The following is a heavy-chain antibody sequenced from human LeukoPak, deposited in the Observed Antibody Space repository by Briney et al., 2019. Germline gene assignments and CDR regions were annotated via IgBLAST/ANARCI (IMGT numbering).Heavy chain of an antibody. J-gene: IGHJ4*02. V-gene: IGHV3-30*18. Sequence: GRSLRLSCAASGFTFSSYGMHWVRQAPGKGLEWVAVISYDGSNKYYADSVKGRFTISRDNSKNTLYLQMNSPRAEDTAVYYCAKDGDYDFWSGYYDYWGQGTLVTVSS. CDR1: GFTFSSYG. D-gene: IGHD3-3*01. CDR3: AKDGDYDFWSGYYDY. CDR2: ISYDGSNK.